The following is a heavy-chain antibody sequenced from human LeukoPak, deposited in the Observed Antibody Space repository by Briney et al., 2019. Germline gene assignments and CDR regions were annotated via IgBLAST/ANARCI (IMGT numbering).Heavy chain of an antibody. V-gene: IGHV4-59*01. D-gene: IGHD3-9*01. CDR2: IYYSGNT. CDR1: GGSIGSYS. J-gene: IGHJ4*02. Sequence: SESLSLTCTVSGGSIGSYSWGWIRQSPGKGLEWIGYIYYSGNTNYNPPLKSQVTISIETSKQQFSLKLSSVTAADTAVYYCARVRLVGYDILTGYYSIDHWGQGTLVTVS. CDR3: ARVRLVGYDILTGYYSIDH.